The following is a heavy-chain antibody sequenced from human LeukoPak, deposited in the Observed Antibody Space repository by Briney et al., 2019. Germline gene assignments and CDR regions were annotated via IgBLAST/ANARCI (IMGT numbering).Heavy chain of an antibody. CDR3: ARDIRPTAAGLYYYYMDV. CDR1: GGSISSYY. V-gene: IGHV4-59*01. J-gene: IGHJ6*03. Sequence: PSETLSLTCTVSGGSISSYYWSWIRQPPGKGLEWIGYIYYSGSTNYNPSLKSRVTISVDTSKNQFSLKLSSVTAADTAVYYCARDIRPTAAGLYYYYMDVWGKGTTVTVPS. CDR2: IYYSGST. D-gene: IGHD6-13*01.